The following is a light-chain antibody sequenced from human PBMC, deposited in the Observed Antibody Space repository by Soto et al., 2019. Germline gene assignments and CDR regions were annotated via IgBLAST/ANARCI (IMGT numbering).Light chain of an antibody. CDR2: KAS. CDR1: QSINNC. CDR3: QEYDSYPFT. V-gene: IGKV1-5*03. Sequence: DIQMTQSPSTLSASVGDRVTITCRASQSINNCLDWNQQKPGKAPKLMISKASNLKSGVPSRFSGTGYGTALTLHISDLQPDEFASYYCQEYDSYPFTFGGGTQVEI. J-gene: IGKJ4*01.